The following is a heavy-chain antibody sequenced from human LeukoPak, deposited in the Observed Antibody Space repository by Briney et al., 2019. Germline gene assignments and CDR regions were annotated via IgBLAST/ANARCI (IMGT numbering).Heavy chain of an antibody. CDR3: ARDNVVVVPAVAVQH. CDR2: ISAYNGNT. D-gene: IGHD2-2*01. V-gene: IGHV1-18*01. Sequence: ASVKVSCKASGYTFTSSGISWVRQAPGQGLEWMGWISAYNGNTYYAQKFQGRVTMTTDTSTSTAYMELRSLRSDDTAVYYCARDNVVVVPAVAVQHWGQGTLVTVSS. J-gene: IGHJ1*01. CDR1: GYTFTSSG.